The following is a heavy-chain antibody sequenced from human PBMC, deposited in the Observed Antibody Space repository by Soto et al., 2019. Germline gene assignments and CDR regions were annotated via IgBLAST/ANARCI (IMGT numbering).Heavy chain of an antibody. V-gene: IGHV4-34*01. CDR3: VRGITLKVAVQRDAPDKKYFDY. D-gene: IGHD3-22*01. Sequence: TLSLTCAVYGGSFSGYYWTWIRQPPGKGLEWIGEINQSGSTNQNPSLKSRVSISVDTSKNQFSLKLRSVTAADTAVYYCVRGITLKVAVQRDAPDKKYFDYWSQGTMVTVSA. CDR1: GGSFSGYY. J-gene: IGHJ4*02. CDR2: INQSGST.